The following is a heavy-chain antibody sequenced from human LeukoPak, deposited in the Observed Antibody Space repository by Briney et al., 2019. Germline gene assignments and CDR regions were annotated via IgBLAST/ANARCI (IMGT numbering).Heavy chain of an antibody. J-gene: IGHJ4*02. CDR2: IYYSGST. CDR1: GGSISSGGYY. Sequence: PSETLSLTCTVSGGSISSGGYYWSWIRQPPGKGLEWIGYIYYSGSTNYNPSLKSRVTISVDTSKNQFSLKLSSVTAADTAVYYCARTRTGYGDFDYWGQGTLVTVSS. V-gene: IGHV4-61*08. D-gene: IGHD6-13*01. CDR3: ARTRTGYGDFDY.